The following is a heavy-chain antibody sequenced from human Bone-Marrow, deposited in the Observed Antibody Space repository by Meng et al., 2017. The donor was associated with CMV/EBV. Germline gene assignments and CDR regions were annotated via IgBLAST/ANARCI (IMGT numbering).Heavy chain of an antibody. J-gene: IGHJ6*02. CDR1: GFIFSDYY. CDR3: AKDLAASSCSSTSCSPDYYYGMDV. V-gene: IGHV3-11*01. D-gene: IGHD2-2*01. CDR2: ISTSGSTI. Sequence: GEALKIACAASGFIFSDYYMNWIRQAPGKGLEWVSYISTSGSTIYYADSVKGRFTISRDNSKNTLYLQMNSLRAEDTAVYYCAKDLAASSCSSTSCSPDYYYGMDVWGQGTTVTVSS.